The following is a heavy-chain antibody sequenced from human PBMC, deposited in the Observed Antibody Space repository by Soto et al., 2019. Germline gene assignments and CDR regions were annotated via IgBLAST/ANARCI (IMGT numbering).Heavy chain of an antibody. J-gene: IGHJ4*02. Sequence: QITLEESGPSLVKPTQALTLTCTFSGFSLKNSGVGVAWIRQPPGKALEWLALIYWNDDKRYSPTLKNRINITKDTSKNQVVLTMTNMDTVDTGTYYCAHRRGIAAIATFDYWGQGMLVTVYS. CDR2: IYWNDDK. CDR3: AHRRGIAAIATFDY. CDR1: GFSLKNSGVG. D-gene: IGHD6-13*01. V-gene: IGHV2-5*01.